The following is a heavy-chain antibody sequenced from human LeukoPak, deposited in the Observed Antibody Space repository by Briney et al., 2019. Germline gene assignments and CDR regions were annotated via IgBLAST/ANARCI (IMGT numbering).Heavy chain of an antibody. V-gene: IGHV3-23*01. J-gene: IGHJ3*02. CDR3: AKDGIYDFWSGGAFDI. D-gene: IGHD3-3*01. CDR1: GFTFSSYA. CDR2: ISGSGGST. Sequence: GGSLRLSCAASGFTFSSYAMSWVRQAPGKGLEWVSAISGSGGSTYYADSVKGRFTISRDNSKNTLYLQMNSLRAEDTAVYYCAKDGIYDFWSGGAFDIWGQGTMVTVSS.